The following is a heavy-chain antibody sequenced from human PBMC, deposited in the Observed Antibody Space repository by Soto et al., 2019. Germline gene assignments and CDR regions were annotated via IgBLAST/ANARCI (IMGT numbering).Heavy chain of an antibody. D-gene: IGHD3-10*01. V-gene: IGHV4-4*02. J-gene: IGHJ5*02. CDR1: GASISSGW. CDR3: SSRVTDAPT. CDR2: TLYSGRT. Sequence: QVQLQESGPGLVKPSGTLSLTCAVSGASISSGWWTWVRQPPGKGLEWIGETLYSGRTNYNSSLNSRVTIAIDKSKKQFSLNLSSVTAADTAVYYCSSRVTDAPTWGQGTLVTVSS.